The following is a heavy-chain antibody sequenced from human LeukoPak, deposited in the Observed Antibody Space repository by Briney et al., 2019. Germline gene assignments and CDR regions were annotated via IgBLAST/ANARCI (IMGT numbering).Heavy chain of an antibody. Sequence: GASVKVSCKASGYTFTGYYMHWVRQAPGQGLEWMGWINPNSGGTNYAQKFQGRVTMTRDTSISTAYMELSRLRSDDTAVYYCARDPGTNYGRGFDYWGQGTLVTVSS. CDR1: GYTFTGYY. CDR2: INPNSGGT. D-gene: IGHD4/OR15-4a*01. V-gene: IGHV1-2*02. CDR3: ARDPGTNYGRGFDY. J-gene: IGHJ4*02.